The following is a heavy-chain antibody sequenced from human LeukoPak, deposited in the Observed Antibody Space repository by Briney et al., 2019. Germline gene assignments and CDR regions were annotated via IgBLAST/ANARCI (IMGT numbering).Heavy chain of an antibody. Sequence: PPGGSLRLSCAASGFTFSSYAMSWVRQAPGKGLEWVSAISGSGGSTYYADSVKGRFTISRDNSKNTLYLQMNSLRAEDPAVYYCAKADTAMVYFDYWGQGTLVTVSS. V-gene: IGHV3-23*01. CDR3: AKADTAMVYFDY. J-gene: IGHJ4*02. CDR2: ISGSGGST. D-gene: IGHD5-18*01. CDR1: GFTFSSYA.